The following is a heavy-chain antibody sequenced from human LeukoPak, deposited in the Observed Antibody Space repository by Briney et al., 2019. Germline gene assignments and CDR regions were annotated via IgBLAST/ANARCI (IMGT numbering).Heavy chain of an antibody. Sequence: GASVKVSCKASGGTFSDYALNWVRQAPGQGLEWMGGIIPIFGTVNYAQKFQGRVTITADKSTSTAYMELSSLRSEDTAVYYCARSLFRFLEWSYRSYYYYYMDVWGKGTTVTVSS. CDR3: ARSLFRFLEWSYRSYYYYYMDV. CDR1: GGTFSDYA. CDR2: IIPIFGTV. D-gene: IGHD3-3*01. V-gene: IGHV1-69*06. J-gene: IGHJ6*03.